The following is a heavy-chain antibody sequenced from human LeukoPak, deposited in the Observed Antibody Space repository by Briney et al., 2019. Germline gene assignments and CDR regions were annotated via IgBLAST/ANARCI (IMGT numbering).Heavy chain of an antibody. V-gene: IGHV6-1*01. CDR1: GDSVSSNSAA. CDR2: TYYRSKWYN. Sequence: SQTLSLTCAISGDSVSSNSAAWNWIRQSPSRGLEWLGRTYYRSKWYNDYAVSVKSRITINPDTSKNQFSPQLNSVTPEDTAVYYCARAGVAAAGNTRVQSSWYFDLWGRGTLVTVSS. D-gene: IGHD6-13*01. CDR3: ARAGVAAAGNTRVQSSWYFDL. J-gene: IGHJ2*01.